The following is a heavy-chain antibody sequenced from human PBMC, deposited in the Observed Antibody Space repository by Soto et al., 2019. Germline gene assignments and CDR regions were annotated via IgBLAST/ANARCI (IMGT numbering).Heavy chain of an antibody. D-gene: IGHD2-15*01. Sequence: PGGSLRLSCAASGVSFNSYDMHWVRQAPGKGPEWVAIISYDGSNTYYSDSVRGRFTISRDNSKDTLYLQMHSLRSEDTAIYYCARPRTRYCSGGSCSSTDAFDIWGQGTMVTVSS. V-gene: IGHV3-30*03. CDR2: ISYDGSNT. CDR3: ARPRTRYCSGGSCSSTDAFDI. CDR1: GVSFNSYD. J-gene: IGHJ3*02.